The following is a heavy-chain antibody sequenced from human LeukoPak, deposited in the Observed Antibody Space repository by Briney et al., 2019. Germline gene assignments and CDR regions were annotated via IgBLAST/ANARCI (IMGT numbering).Heavy chain of an antibody. D-gene: IGHD2-2*01. J-gene: IGHJ5*02. V-gene: IGHV3-7*01. CDR1: GFTFSSYW. CDR2: IKQDGSEK. CDR3: ARALVVPAVEGAWFDP. Sequence: GGSPRLSCAASGFTFSSYWMSWVRQAPGKGLEWVANIKQDGSEKYYVDSVKGRFTISRDNAKNSLYLQMNSLRAEDTAVYYCARALVVPAVEGAWFDPWGQGTLVTVSS.